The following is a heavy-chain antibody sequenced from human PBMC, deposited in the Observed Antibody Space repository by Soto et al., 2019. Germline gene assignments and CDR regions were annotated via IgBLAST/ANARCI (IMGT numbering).Heavy chain of an antibody. Sequence: TSETLSLTCTFSGCSIISGGYYWSWIRQHPGKGLEWIGYIFYSGTTYYNPSLKSRVTISVDTSKNQFSLKLSSVTAADTAVYYCARSVDPWGQGTLVTVSS. V-gene: IGHV4-31*03. CDR2: IFYSGTT. CDR3: ARSVDP. CDR1: GCSIISGGYY. J-gene: IGHJ5*02.